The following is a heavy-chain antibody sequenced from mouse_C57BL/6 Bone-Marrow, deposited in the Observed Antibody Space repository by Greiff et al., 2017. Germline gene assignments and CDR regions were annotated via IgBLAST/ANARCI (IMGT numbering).Heavy chain of an antibody. CDR3: ARSYYGSSDAMDY. CDR2: IYPGSGST. D-gene: IGHD1-1*01. CDR1: GYTFTSYW. Sequence: VQLQQPGAELVKPGASVKMSCKASGYTFTSYWITWVKQRPGQGLAWIGDIYPGSGSTNYNEKFKSKATLTVDTSSSTAYMQLSSLTSEDSAVYYCARSYYGSSDAMDYWGQGTSVTVSS. V-gene: IGHV1-55*01. J-gene: IGHJ4*01.